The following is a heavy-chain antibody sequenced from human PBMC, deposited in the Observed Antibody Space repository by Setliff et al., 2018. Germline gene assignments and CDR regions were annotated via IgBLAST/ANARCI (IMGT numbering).Heavy chain of an antibody. CDR3: ARGRRITMIAVPPGVFDI. CDR1: GYSISSGHY. V-gene: IGHV4-38-2*02. CDR2: IFHTGAA. J-gene: IGHJ3*02. Sequence: SETLSLTCTVSGYSISSGHYWGWIRQSPGKGLDWIGNIFHTGAAYYNPSLESRFTISVDTSKNQFSLKLNSVTAADTAVYYCARGRRITMIAVPPGVFDIWGQGTMVT. D-gene: IGHD3-22*01.